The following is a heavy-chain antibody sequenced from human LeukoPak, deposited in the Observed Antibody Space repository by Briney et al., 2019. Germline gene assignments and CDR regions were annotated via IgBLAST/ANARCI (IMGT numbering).Heavy chain of an antibody. D-gene: IGHD1-1*01. Sequence: SVKVSCKASGGTFSSYAISWVRQAPGQGLEWMGGIIPIFGTANYAQKFQGRVTITADESTSTAYMELSSLRSEDTAVYYCAHNWNDGGYYFDYWGQGTLVTVSS. CDR2: IIPIFGTA. J-gene: IGHJ4*02. CDR1: GGTFSSYA. V-gene: IGHV1-69*13. CDR3: AHNWNDGGYYFDY.